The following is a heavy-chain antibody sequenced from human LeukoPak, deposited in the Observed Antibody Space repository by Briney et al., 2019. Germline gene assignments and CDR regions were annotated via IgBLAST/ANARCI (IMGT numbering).Heavy chain of an antibody. CDR3: PRRLRFWGLIGRRHDAFDI. CDR1: GYSFTSYW. Sequence: GESLKISCKGSGYSFTSYWIGWVRQMPGKGLEWMGIIYPGDSDTRYSPSFQGQVTISADKSISTAYLQWSSLKASDTAMYYCPRRLRFWGLIGRRHDAFDIWGQGTMVTVSS. CDR2: IYPGDSDT. V-gene: IGHV5-51*01. D-gene: IGHD3-3*01. J-gene: IGHJ3*02.